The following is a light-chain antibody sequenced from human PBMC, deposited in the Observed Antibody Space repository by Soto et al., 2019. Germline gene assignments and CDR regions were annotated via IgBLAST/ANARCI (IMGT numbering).Light chain of an antibody. CDR3: QQYYNPPT. CDR1: QNVRTY. CDR2: AAS. V-gene: IGKV1-39*01. J-gene: IGKJ4*01. Sequence: EIQMTQSPSSLSASVGDRATITCRASQNVRTYLNWYQPKPGQAPNLLIDAASSLQSGVPLRFSGSGSGTTFILTISRLQPEDIATYYCQQYYNPPTFGGGTKVDIK.